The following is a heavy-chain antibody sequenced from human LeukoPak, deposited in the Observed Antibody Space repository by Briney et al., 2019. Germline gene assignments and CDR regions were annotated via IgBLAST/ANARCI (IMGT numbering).Heavy chain of an antibody. J-gene: IGHJ6*02. V-gene: IGHV3-20*01. D-gene: IGHD3-10*01. Sequence: GGSLRLSCAASGFTFDDYGMSWVRQAPGKGLEWVSGINWNGGSTGYADSVKGRFTISRDNAKNSLYLQMNSLRAEDTALYHCARATITMVRGVIRMANGMDVRGQGTTVTVSS. CDR1: GFTFDDYG. CDR2: INWNGGST. CDR3: ARATITMVRGVIRMANGMDV.